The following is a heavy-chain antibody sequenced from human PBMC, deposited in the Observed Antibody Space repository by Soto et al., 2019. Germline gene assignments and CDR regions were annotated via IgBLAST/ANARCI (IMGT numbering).Heavy chain of an antibody. CDR3: ESHSDIVATIEVYVHAFYGMDV. Sequence: QVQLVQSGAEVKKPGASVKVSCKASGYTFTSYGISWVRQAPGQGLEWMGWISAYNGNTNYAQKLQGRVTMTTDTSTSTVYMELRSLRSDDTAVYYCESHSDIVATIEVYVHAFYGMDVWGQGTTVTVSS. CDR2: ISAYNGNT. J-gene: IGHJ6*02. CDR1: GYTFTSYG. D-gene: IGHD5-12*01. V-gene: IGHV1-18*01.